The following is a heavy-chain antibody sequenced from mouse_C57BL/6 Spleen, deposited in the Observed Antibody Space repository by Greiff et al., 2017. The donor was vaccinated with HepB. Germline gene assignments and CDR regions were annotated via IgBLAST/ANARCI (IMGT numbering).Heavy chain of an antibody. Sequence: QVHVKQSGAELVRPGASVTLSCKASGYTFTDYEMHWVKQTPVHGLEWIGAIDPETGGTAYNQKFKGKAILTADKSSSTAYMELRSLTSEDSAVYYCTRLGYWGQGTTLTVSS. J-gene: IGHJ2*01. CDR3: TRLGY. V-gene: IGHV1-15*01. CDR1: GYTFTDYE. CDR2: IDPETGGT.